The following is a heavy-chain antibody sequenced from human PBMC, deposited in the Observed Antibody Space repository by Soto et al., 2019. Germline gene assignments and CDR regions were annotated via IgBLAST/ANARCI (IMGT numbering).Heavy chain of an antibody. D-gene: IGHD4-17*01. Sequence: GESLKISCKGSGYSFTSYWIGWVRQMPGKGLEWMGIIYPGDSDTRYSPSFQGQVTISADKSISTAYLQWSSLKASDTAMYYCARLSGDHDYGDYVGDYYYYYMDVWGKGTTVTVSS. CDR3: ARLSGDHDYGDYVGDYYYYYMDV. V-gene: IGHV5-51*01. CDR2: IYPGDSDT. J-gene: IGHJ6*03. CDR1: GYSFTSYW.